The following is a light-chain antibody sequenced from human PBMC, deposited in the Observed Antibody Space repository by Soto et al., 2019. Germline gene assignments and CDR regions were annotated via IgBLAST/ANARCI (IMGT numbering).Light chain of an antibody. CDR1: SSDIGAYDY. Sequence: QSVLAQPPSASGSPGQSVTISCTGTSSDIGAYDYVSWYQQHPDKAPKLIIYEVYNRPSGVPARFSGSKSGNTASLTGSGLQAEDEAEYYCSSYTGSSTNTVVFGGGTKLTVL. CDR3: SSYTGSSTNTVV. CDR2: EVY. V-gene: IGLV2-8*01. J-gene: IGLJ2*01.